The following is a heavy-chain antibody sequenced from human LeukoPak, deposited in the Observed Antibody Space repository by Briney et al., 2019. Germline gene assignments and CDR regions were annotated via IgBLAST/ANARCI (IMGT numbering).Heavy chain of an antibody. D-gene: IGHD3-10*01. Sequence: PSETLSLTCAVYGGSFSGYYWSWIRRPPGKGLEWIGEINHSGSTNYNPSLKSRVTISVDTSKNQFSLKLSSVTAADTAVYYCAADLPSGGYWGQGTLVTVSS. CDR1: GGSFSGYY. CDR2: INHSGST. CDR3: AADLPSGGY. J-gene: IGHJ4*02. V-gene: IGHV4-34*01.